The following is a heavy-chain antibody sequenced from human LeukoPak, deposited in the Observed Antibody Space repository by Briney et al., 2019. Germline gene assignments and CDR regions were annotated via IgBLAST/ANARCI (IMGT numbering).Heavy chain of an antibody. CDR1: GGSISSYY. CDR3: ARHGRVRGVYLGYWFDP. CDR2: IYYSGST. D-gene: IGHD3-10*01. V-gene: IGHV4-59*08. J-gene: IGHJ5*02. Sequence: SETLSLTCTVSGGSISSYYWSWIRQPPGKGLEWIGYIYYSGSTNYNHSLKSRVTISVDTSKNQFSLKLSSVTAADTAVYYCARHGRVRGVYLGYWFDPWGQGTLVTVSS.